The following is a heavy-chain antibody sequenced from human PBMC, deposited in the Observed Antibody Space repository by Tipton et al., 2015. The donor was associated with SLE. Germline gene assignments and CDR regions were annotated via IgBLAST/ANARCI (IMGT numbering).Heavy chain of an antibody. CDR2: IYYSGST. J-gene: IGHJ4*02. Sequence: TLSLTCTVSGGSISSHYWSWIRQPPGKGLEWIGYIYYSGSTNYNPSLKSRVTMSVDTSKNQFSLKLSSVTAADTAVYYCARFFSSGWSSVDYWGQGTLVTVSS. V-gene: IGHV4-59*11. D-gene: IGHD6-19*01. CDR3: ARFFSSGWSSVDY. CDR1: GGSISSHY.